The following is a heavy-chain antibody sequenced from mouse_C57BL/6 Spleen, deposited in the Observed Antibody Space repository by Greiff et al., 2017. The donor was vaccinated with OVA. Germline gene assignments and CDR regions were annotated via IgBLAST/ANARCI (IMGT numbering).Heavy chain of an antibody. J-gene: IGHJ2*01. Sequence: DVKLVESEGGLVQPGSSMKLSCTASGFTFSDYYMAWVRQVPEKGLEWVANINYDGSSTYYLDSLKSRFIISRDNAKNILYLQMSSLKSEDTATYYCARVMDGYSVYFDYWGQGTTLTVSS. CDR2: INYDGSST. V-gene: IGHV5-16*01. CDR3: ARVMDGYSVYFDY. CDR1: GFTFSDYY. D-gene: IGHD2-3*01.